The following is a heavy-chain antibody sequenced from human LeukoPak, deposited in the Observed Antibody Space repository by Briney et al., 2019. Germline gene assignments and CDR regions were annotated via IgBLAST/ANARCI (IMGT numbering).Heavy chain of an antibody. J-gene: IGHJ4*02. V-gene: IGHV4-34*01. CDR3: ATPGRDGYNYGQRYFDY. Sequence: PSETLSLTCAVYGGSFSGYYWSWIRQPPGKGLEWIGEINHSGSTNYNPSLKSRVTISVDTSKNQFSLKLSSVTAADTAVYYCATPGRDGYNYGQRYFDYWGQGTLVTVSS. CDR2: INHSGST. CDR1: GGSFSGYY. D-gene: IGHD5-12*01.